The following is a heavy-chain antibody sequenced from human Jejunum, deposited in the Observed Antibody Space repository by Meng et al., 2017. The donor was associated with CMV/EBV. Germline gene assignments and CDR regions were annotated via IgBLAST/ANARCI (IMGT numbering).Heavy chain of an antibody. V-gene: IGHV1-18*01. CDR2: INAYNGDT. D-gene: IGHD1-26*01. Sequence: GQLVQSGGECKKPGALITVSCKASGYTFTNYGITWVRQAPGQGLEWMGWINAYNGDTNYAQTLQGRVTMTTDTSTSTAYMELRSLRSDDTAVYYCARVEVGITSGDYWGQGTLVTVSS. CDR1: GYTFTNYG. J-gene: IGHJ4*02. CDR3: ARVEVGITSGDY.